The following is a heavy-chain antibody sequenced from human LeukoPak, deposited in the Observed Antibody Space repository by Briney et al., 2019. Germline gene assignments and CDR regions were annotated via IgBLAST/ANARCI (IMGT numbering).Heavy chain of an antibody. CDR1: GHTFSRYY. V-gene: IGHV1-46*01. D-gene: IGHD5-18*01. CDR3: AREFAAMVPNGLDI. J-gene: IGHJ3*02. Sequence: ASVKVSCKASGHTFSRYYIHWVRQAPGQGLEWMAMINPSGGSTTYVQKFQGRVTITRDTSTMTVYMELSSLRSEDTAVYYCAREFAAMVPNGLDIWGQGTMVTVSP. CDR2: INPSGGST.